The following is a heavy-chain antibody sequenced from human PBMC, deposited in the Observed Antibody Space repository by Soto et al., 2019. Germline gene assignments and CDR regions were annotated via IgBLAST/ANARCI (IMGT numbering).Heavy chain of an antibody. CDR2: MNPKSGYT. J-gene: IGHJ4*02. CDR1: GYTFTRYD. Sequence: QVQLVQSGAEVKKPGASVKVSCKTSGYTFTRYDINWVRQATGQGLEWMGWMNPKSGYTGYGQKFQGSVTMTRDTSISTAYMELSSLRSEDTAVYYCARTDGDLDYWGQGTLVTVSS. V-gene: IGHV1-8*01. D-gene: IGHD4-17*01. CDR3: ARTDGDLDY.